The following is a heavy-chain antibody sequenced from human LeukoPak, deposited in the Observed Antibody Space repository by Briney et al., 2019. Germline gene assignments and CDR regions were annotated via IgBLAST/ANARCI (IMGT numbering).Heavy chain of an antibody. CDR2: ISTYNGNT. CDR1: GYTFTSCG. Sequence: ASVKVSCKASGYTFTSCGISWVRQAPGQGLEWMGWISTYNGNTNYAQKLQGRVSMTTDTSTSTAYMELSSLRSEDTAVYYCARDQVTTTAFDYWGQGTLVTVS. V-gene: IGHV1-18*01. CDR3: ARDQVTTTAFDY. J-gene: IGHJ4*02. D-gene: IGHD4-17*01.